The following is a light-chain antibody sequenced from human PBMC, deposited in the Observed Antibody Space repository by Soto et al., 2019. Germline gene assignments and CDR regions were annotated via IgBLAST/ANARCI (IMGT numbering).Light chain of an antibody. Sequence: EIVLTQSPATLSLSPGERAALSCRASQSVSTSLAWYQHKPGQAPRVIIYDASKRAPGIPARFSGSGSGTDFTLTISSLEPEDCADYYCQVRDVWPTFGQGTKVEIK. CDR3: QVRDVWPT. CDR2: DAS. V-gene: IGKV3-11*01. CDR1: QSVSTS. J-gene: IGKJ1*01.